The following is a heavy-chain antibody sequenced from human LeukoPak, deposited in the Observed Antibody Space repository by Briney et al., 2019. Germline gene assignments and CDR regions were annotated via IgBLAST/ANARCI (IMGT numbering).Heavy chain of an antibody. V-gene: IGHV4-39*07. CDR1: GGSISSSSYY. D-gene: IGHD6-13*01. CDR3: ARVNPIAAAGITDY. Sequence: PSETLSLTCTVSGGSISSSSYYWSWIRQPPGKGLEWIGEINHSGSTNYNPSLKSRVTISVDTSKNQFSLKLSSVTAADTAVYYCARVNPIAAAGITDYWGQGTLVTVSS. CDR2: INHSGST. J-gene: IGHJ4*02.